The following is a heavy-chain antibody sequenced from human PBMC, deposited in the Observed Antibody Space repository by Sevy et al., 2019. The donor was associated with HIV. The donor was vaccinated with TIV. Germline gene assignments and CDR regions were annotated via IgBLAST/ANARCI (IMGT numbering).Heavy chain of an antibody. V-gene: IGHV3-23*01. CDR2: ISGSGGST. CDR1: GFTFSSYA. CDR3: AKDLWYWYYFDY. J-gene: IGHJ4*02. Sequence: GGSLRLSCAASGFTFSSYAMSWVRQAPGKGLEWVSAISGSGGSTYYADSVKGRFTISRDNSKNTLYLQMNSLRAEDTAIYYCAKDLWYWYYFDYWGQGTLVTVSS. D-gene: IGHD2-8*02.